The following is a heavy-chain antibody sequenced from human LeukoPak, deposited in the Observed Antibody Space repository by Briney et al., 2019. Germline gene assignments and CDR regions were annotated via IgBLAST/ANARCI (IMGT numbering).Heavy chain of an antibody. D-gene: IGHD3-22*01. CDR3: AGDSSGLSYFDY. CDR2: IYYSGST. Sequence: SETLSLTCTVSGGSLSSSSYYWGWIRQPPGKGLEWIGSIYYSGSTYYNPSLKSRVTISVDTSKNQFSLKLSSVTAADTAVYYCAGDSSGLSYFDYWGQGTLVTVSS. CDR1: GGSLSSSSYY. J-gene: IGHJ4*02. V-gene: IGHV4-39*07.